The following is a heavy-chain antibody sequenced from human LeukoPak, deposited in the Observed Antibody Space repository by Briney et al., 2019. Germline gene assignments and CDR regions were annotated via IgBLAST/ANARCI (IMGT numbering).Heavy chain of an antibody. D-gene: IGHD3-3*01. CDR2: MNPNSGNT. J-gene: IGHJ6*03. CDR3: ASGRNYGSWRGNYYLYYYMDV. V-gene: IGHV1-8*01. Sequence: GASVKVSCKASGCAFTSYDINWVRQVTGQGLEWMGWMNPNSGNTGYEQKFQGRVTMTRDTSISTAYMELSSLRSEDTAVYYCASGRNYGSWRGNYYLYYYMDVWGKGTTVTVSS. CDR1: GCAFTSYD.